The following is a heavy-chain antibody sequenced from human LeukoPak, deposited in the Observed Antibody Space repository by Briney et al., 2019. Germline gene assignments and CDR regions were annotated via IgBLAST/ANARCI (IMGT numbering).Heavy chain of an antibody. J-gene: IGHJ5*02. V-gene: IGHV3-23*01. CDR2: ISGSGGST. D-gene: IGHD6-13*01. CDR1: GFTFRNYA. Sequence: GGSLRLSCAASGFTFRNYAMSWVRQAPGKGLEWVSAISGSGGSTYYADSVKGRFTISRDNSKNTLYLQLNSLRAEDTAVYYCAKDEEQQLVGGPNWFDPWGQGTLVTVSS. CDR3: AKDEEQQLVGGPNWFDP.